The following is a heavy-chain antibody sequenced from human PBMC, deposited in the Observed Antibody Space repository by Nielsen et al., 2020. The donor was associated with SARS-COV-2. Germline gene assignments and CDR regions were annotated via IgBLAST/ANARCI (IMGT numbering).Heavy chain of an antibody. D-gene: IGHD6-19*01. Sequence: GESLKISCAASGFTFSGHYMTWIRQTPGKGLEWVSYITNTDAKYYADSVKGRFTISRDNAQSSLYLHMNSLRAEDTAVYYCASSGWLDHWGQGTLVTVSS. CDR1: GFTFSGHY. CDR3: ASSGWLDH. J-gene: IGHJ4*02. CDR2: ITNTDAK. V-gene: IGHV3-11*04.